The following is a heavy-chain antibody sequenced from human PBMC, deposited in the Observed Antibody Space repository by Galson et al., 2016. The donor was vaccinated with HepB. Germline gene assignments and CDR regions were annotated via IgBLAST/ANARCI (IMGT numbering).Heavy chain of an antibody. D-gene: IGHD3-10*01. Sequence: QSGAEVKKPGESLRISCESSGYSFSIYYISWVRQMPGKGLEWMGTIDPSDSYTNYSPSFQGHVTISADKSISTAYLQWSSLKASDTAMYYCARHHYGSGRIDYWGQGTLFTVSS. CDR2: IDPSDSYT. CDR1: GYSFSIYY. V-gene: IGHV5-10-1*01. CDR3: ARHHYGSGRIDY. J-gene: IGHJ4*02.